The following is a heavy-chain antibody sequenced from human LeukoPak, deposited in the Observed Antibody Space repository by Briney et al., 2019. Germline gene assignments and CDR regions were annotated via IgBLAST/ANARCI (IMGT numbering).Heavy chain of an antibody. CDR3: AKVDDYGDSLSSGLDYFDY. D-gene: IGHD4-17*01. CDR2: ISGSGGST. V-gene: IGHV3-23*01. Sequence: GGSLRLSCAASGFTFSSYAMSWVRQAPGKGLEWVSAISGSGGSTYYADSVKGRFTISRDNSKNTLYLQMNSLRAEDTAVYYCAKVDDYGDSLSSGLDYFDYWGQGTLVTVSS. J-gene: IGHJ4*02. CDR1: GFTFSSYA.